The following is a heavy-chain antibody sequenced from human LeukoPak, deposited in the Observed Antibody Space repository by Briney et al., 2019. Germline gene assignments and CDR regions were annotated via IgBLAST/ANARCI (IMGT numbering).Heavy chain of an antibody. D-gene: IGHD3-9*01. V-gene: IGHV1-69*04. J-gene: IGHJ5*02. CDR3: ARDILTGYYYRGWFDP. CDR1: GGTFSSYA. CDR2: IIPILGIA. Sequence: GSSVKVSCKASGGTFSSYAISWVRQAPGQGLEWMGRIIPILGIANYAQKFQGRVTITADKSTSTAYMELSSLRSEDTAVYYCARDILTGYYYRGWFDPWGQGTLVTVSS.